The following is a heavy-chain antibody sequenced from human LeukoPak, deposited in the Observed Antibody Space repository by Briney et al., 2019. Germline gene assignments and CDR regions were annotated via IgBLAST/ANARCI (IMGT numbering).Heavy chain of an antibody. CDR3: AKARYNNGWDYFDY. D-gene: IGHD6-19*01. CDR2: ISGSGNVI. V-gene: IGHV3-23*01. Sequence: GGSLRLSCAASGFIFSSYWMSWVRQAPGKGLEWVSSISGSGNVIYDSDSVKGRFSISRDNPKGTLYLQMNSLRAEDTATYFCAKARYNNGWDYFDYWGLGTLDTVSS. CDR1: GFIFSSYW. J-gene: IGHJ4*02.